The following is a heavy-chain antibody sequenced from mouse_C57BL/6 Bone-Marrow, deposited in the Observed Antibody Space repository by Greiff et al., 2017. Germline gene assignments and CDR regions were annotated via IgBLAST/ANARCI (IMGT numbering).Heavy chain of an antibody. CDR2: IDPSDSYT. D-gene: IGHD1-1*01. V-gene: IGHV1-50*01. CDR3: ARGITT. J-gene: IGHJ3*02. Sequence: QVQLQQPGAELVKPGASVKLSCKASGYTFTSYWMQWVKQRPGQGLEWIGEIDPSDSYTNCNQKFKGKATLTVDTSSSTAYMQLSSLTSEDSAVYYCARGITTWGQGTLVTVSA. CDR1: GYTFTSYW.